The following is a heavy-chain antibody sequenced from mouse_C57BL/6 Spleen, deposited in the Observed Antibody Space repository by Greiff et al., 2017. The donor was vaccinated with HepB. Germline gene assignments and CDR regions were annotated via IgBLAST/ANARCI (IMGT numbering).Heavy chain of an antibody. V-gene: IGHV5-17*01. Sequence: EVMLVESGGGLVKPGGSLKLSCAASGFTFSDYGMHWVRQAPEKGLEWVAYISSGSSTIYYADTVKGRFTISRDNAKNTLFLQMTSLRSEDTAMYYCARVPFITTVVARYYAMDYWGQGTSVTVSS. J-gene: IGHJ4*01. D-gene: IGHD1-1*01. CDR2: ISSGSSTI. CDR3: ARVPFITTVVARYYAMDY. CDR1: GFTFSDYG.